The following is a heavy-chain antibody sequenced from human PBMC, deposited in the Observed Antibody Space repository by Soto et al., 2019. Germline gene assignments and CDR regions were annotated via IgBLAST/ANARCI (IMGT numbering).Heavy chain of an antibody. Sequence: QITLKESGPTLVKPTQTLTLTCTFSGFSLNTRGVGVAWIRQPPGKALEWLALLYWDDDEGYSPSLRSRLTITKDTSKNQVVLTTTHMDPVDTATYYSAHRPRGYSYHFDYWGQGTLVTVSS. J-gene: IGHJ4*02. D-gene: IGHD5-18*01. V-gene: IGHV2-5*02. CDR1: GFSLNTRGVG. CDR2: LYWDDDE. CDR3: AHRPRGYSYHFDY.